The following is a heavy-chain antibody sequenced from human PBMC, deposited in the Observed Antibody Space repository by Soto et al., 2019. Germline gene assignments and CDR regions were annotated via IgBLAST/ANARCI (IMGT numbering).Heavy chain of an antibody. D-gene: IGHD1-26*01. V-gene: IGHV3-33*01. CDR2: IWYDGSNK. CDR3: ARGPYSGSYYNFDY. CDR1: GFTFSSYG. J-gene: IGHJ4*02. Sequence: TGGSLRLSCAASGFTFSSYGMHLVRQAPGKGLEWVAVIWYDGSNKYYADSVKGRFTISRDNSKNTLYLQMNSLRAEDTAVYYCARGPYSGSYYNFDYWGQGTLVTVSS.